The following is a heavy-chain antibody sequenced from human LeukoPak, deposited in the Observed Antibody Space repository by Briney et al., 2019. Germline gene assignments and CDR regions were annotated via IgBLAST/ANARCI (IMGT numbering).Heavy chain of an antibody. CDR3: ARTLGQVGYCSSTSCYLSNWFDP. CDR2: IYHSGST. Sequence: PSETLSLTCTVSGGSISSGDYYWSWIRQPPGKGLEWIGYIYHSGSTYYNPSLKSRVTISVDRSKNQFSLKLSSVTAADTAVYYCARTLGQVGYCSSTSCYLSNWFDPWGQGTLVTVSS. J-gene: IGHJ5*02. V-gene: IGHV4-30-4*08. CDR1: GGSISSGDYY. D-gene: IGHD2-2*01.